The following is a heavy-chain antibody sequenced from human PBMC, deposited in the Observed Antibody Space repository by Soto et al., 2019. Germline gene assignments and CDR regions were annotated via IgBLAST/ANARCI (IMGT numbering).Heavy chain of an antibody. CDR2: IYYSGTT. Sequence: PSGTLSFTCTVSGGSVSSGIYYWTWIRQPPGKGLEWIGHIYYSGTTNYNPSLKSRVTISLDTSKNQFSPKLASVTAADTAVYYCAREYHPWGQGTLVTVS. D-gene: IGHD2-2*02. CDR3: AREYHP. J-gene: IGHJ5*02. CDR1: GGSVSSGIYY. V-gene: IGHV4-61*01.